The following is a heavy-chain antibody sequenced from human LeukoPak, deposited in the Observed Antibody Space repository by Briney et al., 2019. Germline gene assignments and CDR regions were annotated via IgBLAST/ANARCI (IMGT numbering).Heavy chain of an antibody. D-gene: IGHD3-10*01. CDR1: GFTFSSYS. V-gene: IGHV3-21*01. J-gene: IGHJ5*02. CDR3: ARDHRKGRLLWFGELLSWFDP. Sequence: KPGGCLRLSCSASGFTFSSYSMNSVRQAPGKGLEWVSSISGSSSYIYYADSVKGRFTISRDNAKNSLYLQMNSLRAEDTAVYYCARDHRKGRLLWFGELLSWFDPWGQGTLVTVSS. CDR2: ISGSSSYI.